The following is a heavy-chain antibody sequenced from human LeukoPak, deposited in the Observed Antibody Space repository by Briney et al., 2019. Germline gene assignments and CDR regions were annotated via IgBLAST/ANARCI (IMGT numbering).Heavy chain of an antibody. CDR2: ISSSSSYI. D-gene: IGHD2-2*02. V-gene: IGHV3-21*01. CDR3: ARGYCSSTSCYTPPDY. Sequence: GGSLRLSCAASGFTFSSYSMNWVRQAPGKGLEWVSSISSSSSYIYYADSVKGRFTISRDNAKNSLYLQMNSLRAEDTAVYYCARGYCSSTSCYTPPDYWGQGTLVTVSS. J-gene: IGHJ4*02. CDR1: GFTFSSYS.